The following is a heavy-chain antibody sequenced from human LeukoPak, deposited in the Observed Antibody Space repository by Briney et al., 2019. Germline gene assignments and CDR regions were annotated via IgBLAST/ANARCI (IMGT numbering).Heavy chain of an antibody. CDR2: IVVGSGNT. D-gene: IGHD4-17*01. CDR1: GFTFTSSA. Sequence: SVKVSCKASGFTFTSSAVQWVRQARGQRLEWIGWIVVGSGNTNYAQKFQERVTITRDMSTSTAYMELSSLRSEDTAVYYCARDTSNLYGDYYFDYWGQGTLVTVSS. V-gene: IGHV1-58*01. J-gene: IGHJ4*02. CDR3: ARDTSNLYGDYYFDY.